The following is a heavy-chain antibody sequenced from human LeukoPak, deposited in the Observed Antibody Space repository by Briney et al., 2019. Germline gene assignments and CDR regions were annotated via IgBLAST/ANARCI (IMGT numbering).Heavy chain of an antibody. J-gene: IGHJ4*02. D-gene: IGHD6-13*01. CDR1: GYSFTDYY. CDR3: ASLVEGQLGLDY. Sequence: ASVKVSCKASGYSFTDYYIHWARQAPGQGLEWMGWINPNSGGTNYAQKFQGRVTMTRDTSISTAYMELSRLRSDDTAVYYCASLVEGQLGLDYWGQGTLVTVSS. V-gene: IGHV1-2*02. CDR2: INPNSGGT.